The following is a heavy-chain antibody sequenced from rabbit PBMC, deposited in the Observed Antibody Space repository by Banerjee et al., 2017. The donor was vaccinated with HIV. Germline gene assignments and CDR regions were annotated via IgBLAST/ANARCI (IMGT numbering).Heavy chain of an antibody. Sequence: QSLEESGGDLVQPGASLTLTCTASGFTISSSYHMCWVRQAPGKGLEWIACIDTSIDTSISGSTYYASWAKGRFTISKTSSTTVTLQMTSLTAADTATYFCARGGYWAGDGCNLWGPGTLVTVS. V-gene: IGHV1S40*01. CDR2: IDTSISGST. CDR1: GFTISSSYH. J-gene: IGHJ4*01. CDR3: ARGGYWAGDGCNL. D-gene: IGHD1-1*01.